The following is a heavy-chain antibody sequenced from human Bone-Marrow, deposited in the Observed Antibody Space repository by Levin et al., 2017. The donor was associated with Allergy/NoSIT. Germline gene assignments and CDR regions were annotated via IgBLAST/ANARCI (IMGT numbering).Heavy chain of an antibody. V-gene: IGHV4-4*02. CDR2: IYHSGSS. D-gene: IGHD2-2*01. J-gene: IGHJ4*02. CDR3: ARGYCSGSSCYLPLGTYYFDY. Sequence: SETLSLTCAVSGASISSSNWWGWVRQPPGKGLEWIGEIYHSGSSNYNPSLKSRVTISLDKSKNQFSLKLSSVTAADTAVYYCARGYCSGSSCYLPLGTYYFDYWGQGTLVTVSS. CDR1: GASISSSNW.